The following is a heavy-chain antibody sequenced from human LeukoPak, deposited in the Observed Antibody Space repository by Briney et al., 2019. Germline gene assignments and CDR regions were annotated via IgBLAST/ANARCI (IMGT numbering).Heavy chain of an antibody. CDR3: ARAGGYCSGGSCYRGYSWFDP. J-gene: IGHJ5*02. V-gene: IGHV3-33*01. Sequence: GGSLRLSCAASGFAFSSSGMHWVRQAPGKGLEWVAVILYNGSNKYYADSVKGRFTISRDNSKNTLYLQMNSLRVEDTAVYYCARAGGYCSGGSCYRGYSWFDPWGQGTLVTVSS. D-gene: IGHD2-15*01. CDR2: ILYNGSNK. CDR1: GFAFSSSG.